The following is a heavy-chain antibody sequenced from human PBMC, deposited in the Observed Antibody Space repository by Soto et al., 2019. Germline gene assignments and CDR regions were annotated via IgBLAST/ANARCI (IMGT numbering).Heavy chain of an antibody. D-gene: IGHD3-10*01. CDR1: GGSFSGYY. CDR2: INHSGST. V-gene: IGHV4-34*01. CDR3: ARHNYYGSGTSHSHWFDP. Sequence: QVQLQQWGAGLLKPSETLSLTCAVYGGSFSGYYWSWIRQPPGKGLEWIGEINHSGSTNYNPSLKSRVTISVDTSKNQFSLKLSSVTAADTAVYYCARHNYYGSGTSHSHWFDPWGQGTLVTVSS. J-gene: IGHJ5*02.